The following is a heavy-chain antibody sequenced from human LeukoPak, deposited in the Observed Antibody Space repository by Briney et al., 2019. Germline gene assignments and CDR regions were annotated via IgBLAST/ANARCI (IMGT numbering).Heavy chain of an antibody. D-gene: IGHD3-10*01. CDR1: GFRFSDYY. CDR3: AKGGIRYGYWFDH. V-gene: IGHV3-11*01. J-gene: IGHJ5*02. Sequence: PGGSLRLSCAATGFRFSDYYMSWIRQAPGKGLEWVAYISSTGNSIFSADSVKGRFTISRDHAKNSLSLQLNSLRAEDTAVYYCAKGGIRYGYWFDHWGQETLVTVSS. CDR2: ISSTGNSI.